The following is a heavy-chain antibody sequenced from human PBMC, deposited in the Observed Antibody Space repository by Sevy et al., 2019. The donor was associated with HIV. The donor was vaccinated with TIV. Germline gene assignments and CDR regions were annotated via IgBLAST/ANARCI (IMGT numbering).Heavy chain of an antibody. V-gene: IGHV4-30-4*01. CDR2: IYYSGRT. CDR3: ARGRGSSKYYDILTGAFDI. D-gene: IGHD3-9*01. Sequence: SETLSLTCTVSGGSISSGDYYWSWIRQPPGKGLEWIGYIYYSGRTYYNPSLKSRVTISVDTSKNQFSLKLSSVTAADTAVYYCARGRGSSKYYDILTGAFDIWGQGTMVTVSS. CDR1: GGSISSGDYY. J-gene: IGHJ3*02.